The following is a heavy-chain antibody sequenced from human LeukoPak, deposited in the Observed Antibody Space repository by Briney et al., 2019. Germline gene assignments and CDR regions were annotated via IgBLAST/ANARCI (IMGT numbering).Heavy chain of an antibody. Sequence: ASVKVSCKASGYTFTSYAMNWVRQAPGQGLEWMGWINTNTGNPTYAQGFTGRFVLSLDTSVSTAYLQISSLKAEDTAVYYCARDLVDYYDRLSYFDYWGQGTLVTVSS. CDR2: INTNTGNP. CDR1: GYTFTSYA. D-gene: IGHD3-22*01. CDR3: ARDLVDYYDRLSYFDY. J-gene: IGHJ4*02. V-gene: IGHV7-4-1*02.